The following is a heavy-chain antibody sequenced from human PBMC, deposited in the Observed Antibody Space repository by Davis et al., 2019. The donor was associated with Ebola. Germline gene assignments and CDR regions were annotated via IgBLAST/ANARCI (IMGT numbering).Heavy chain of an antibody. D-gene: IGHD1-26*01. J-gene: IGHJ4*02. CDR1: GYTFTEYY. Sequence: ASVKVSCKASGYTFTEYYIHWVRQAPGQGLEWMGWIDPFRGGTNYAQKFQGRVTMTRDRSISTAYMELSRLRSDDTAVYYCAREYHGRQSFDYWGQGTLVTVSS. CDR2: IDPFRGGT. CDR3: AREYHGRQSFDY. V-gene: IGHV1-2*02.